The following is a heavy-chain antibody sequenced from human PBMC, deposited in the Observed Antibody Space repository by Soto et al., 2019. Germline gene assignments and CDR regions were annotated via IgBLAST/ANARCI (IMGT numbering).Heavy chain of an antibody. CDR1: GGSISSGGYY. CDR3: ARRSQEARWKLGWFTP. D-gene: IGHD6-6*01. CDR2: IYYNGTT. J-gene: IGHJ5*02. V-gene: IGHV4-39*01. Sequence: SETLSLTCTVSGGSISSGGYYWGWIRQPPGKGLEWIGNIYYNGTTYYNPSLKSRVTISMDTAKNQFSLKLHSVTAADTAVYNCARRSQEARWKLGWFTPWRQGTLVTVS.